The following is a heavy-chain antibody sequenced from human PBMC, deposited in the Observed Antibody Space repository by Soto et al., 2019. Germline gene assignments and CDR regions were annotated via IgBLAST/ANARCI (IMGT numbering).Heavy chain of an antibody. J-gene: IGHJ4*02. Sequence: EVQLVESGGGLVQPGGSLELSCAASGFTLSDSSVNWVRQASGKGLEWVGRIASKTESEATVYAASVKGRITVARDDSKNTVHLQMGSLKTEDTAVYYCMSWDASSSAEQWGQGALVTVSS. CDR2: IASKTESEAT. CDR1: GFTLSDSS. CDR3: MSWDASSSAEQ. D-gene: IGHD6-6*01. V-gene: IGHV3-73*02.